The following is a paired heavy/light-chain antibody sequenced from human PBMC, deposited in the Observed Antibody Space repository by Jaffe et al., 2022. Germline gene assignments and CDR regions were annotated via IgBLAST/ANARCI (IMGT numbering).Light chain of an antibody. Sequence: QLVLTQSPSASASLGASVKLTCTLSSGHSSYAIAWHQQQPEKGPRYLMKLNSDGSHSKGDGIPDRFSGSSSGAERYLTISSLQSEDEADYYCQTWGTGILGVFGGGTKLTVL. CDR2: LNSDGSH. CDR1: SGHSSYA. J-gene: IGLJ3*02. V-gene: IGLV4-69*01. CDR3: QTWGTGILGV.
Heavy chain of an antibody. CDR3: ARDWQWLVQERDY. D-gene: IGHD6-19*01. CDR1: GFTFSDYY. CDR2: ISSSGSTI. V-gene: IGHV3-11*01. J-gene: IGHJ4*02. Sequence: QVQLVESGGGLVKPGGSLRLSCAASGFTFSDYYMSWIRQAPGKGLEWVSYISSSGSTIYYADSVKGRFTISRDNAKNSLYLQMNSLRAEDTAVYYCARDWQWLVQERDYWGQGTLVTVSS.